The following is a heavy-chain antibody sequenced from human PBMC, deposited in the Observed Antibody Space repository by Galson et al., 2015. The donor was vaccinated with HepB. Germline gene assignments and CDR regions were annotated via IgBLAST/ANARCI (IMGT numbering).Heavy chain of an antibody. CDR3: AAGYSSGWYGGGDY. CDR2: IKQDGSEK. J-gene: IGHJ4*02. CDR1: GFTFSSYW. Sequence: SLRLSCAASGFTFSSYWMSWVRQAPGKGLEWVANIKQDGSEKYYVDSVKGRFTISRDNAKNSLYLQMNSLRAEDTAVYYCAAGYSSGWYGGGDYWGQGTLVTVSS. V-gene: IGHV3-7*01. D-gene: IGHD6-19*01.